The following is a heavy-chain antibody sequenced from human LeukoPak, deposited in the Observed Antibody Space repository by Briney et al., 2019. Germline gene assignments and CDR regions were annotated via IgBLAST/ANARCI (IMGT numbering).Heavy chain of an antibody. CDR1: GFTFSSYG. J-gene: IGHJ1*01. D-gene: IGHD3-10*01. Sequence: GESLRLSCAASGFTFSSYGMHWVRQAPGKGLEWVAFIRYDGSNKYYADSVKGRFTISRDNSKNTLYLQMNSLRAEDTAVYYCAKENYGSGSYYNPRAEYFQHWGQGTLVTVSS. CDR3: AKENYGSGSYYNPRAEYFQH. CDR2: IRYDGSNK. V-gene: IGHV3-30*02.